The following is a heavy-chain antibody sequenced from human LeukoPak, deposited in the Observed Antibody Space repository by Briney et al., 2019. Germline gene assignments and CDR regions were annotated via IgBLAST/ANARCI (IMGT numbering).Heavy chain of an antibody. CDR1: GYTFTSYY. CDR3: AGYCSGGSCYGDDY. CDR2: INPSGGST. V-gene: IGHV1-46*01. Sequence: ASVKVSCKASGYTFTSYYMHWVRQAPGQGLEWMGIINPSGGSTSYAQKFKGRVTLTRDMSTSTAYMELSSLRSEDTAVYYCAGYCSGGSCYGDDYWGQGTLVTVSS. D-gene: IGHD2-15*01. J-gene: IGHJ4*02.